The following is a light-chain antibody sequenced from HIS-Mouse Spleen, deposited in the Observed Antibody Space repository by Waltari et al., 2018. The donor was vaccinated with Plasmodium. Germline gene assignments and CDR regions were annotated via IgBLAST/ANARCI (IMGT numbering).Light chain of an antibody. J-gene: IGKJ3*01. Sequence: EIVMTHSPATLSVSPGERATLSCRASQSVSSNLAGYQQKPGQAPRLLIYGASTRATGIPARFSGSGSGTEFTLTISSLQSEDFAVYYCQQYNNWSFTFGPGTKVDIK. CDR3: QQYNNWSFT. V-gene: IGKV3-15*01. CDR1: QSVSSN. CDR2: GAS.